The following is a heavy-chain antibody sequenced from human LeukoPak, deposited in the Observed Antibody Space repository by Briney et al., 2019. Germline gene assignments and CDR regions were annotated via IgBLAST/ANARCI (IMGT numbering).Heavy chain of an antibody. CDR3: AREDGEEYTSGWYKRYYFDY. CDR2: IDYVGST. J-gene: IGHJ4*02. CDR1: GGSLNTKNYY. V-gene: IGHV4-39*07. D-gene: IGHD6-19*01. Sequence: PSETLSLTCTASGGSLNTKNYYWGWIRQPPGKGLEWIASIDYVGSTYFNPTLQSQVTISIDTSKNQFSLKLNSVTAADTAVYFCAREDGEEYTSGWYKRYYFDYWGQGALVTVSS.